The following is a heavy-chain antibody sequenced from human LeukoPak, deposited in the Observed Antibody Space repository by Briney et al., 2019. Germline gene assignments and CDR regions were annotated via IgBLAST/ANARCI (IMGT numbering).Heavy chain of an antibody. CDR1: GFTFISYV. CDR2: VSGTGLGT. V-gene: IGHV3-23*01. CDR3: ASGRWLQSSGVGF. Sequence: GGSLRLSCAASGFTFISYVMSWVRQAPGKGLEWVSSVSGTGLGTYYANSVKGRFTISRDNSNNMVYLQMTSLGAEDTALYYCASGRWLQSSGVGFWGQGTLVAVSS. D-gene: IGHD5-24*01. J-gene: IGHJ4*02.